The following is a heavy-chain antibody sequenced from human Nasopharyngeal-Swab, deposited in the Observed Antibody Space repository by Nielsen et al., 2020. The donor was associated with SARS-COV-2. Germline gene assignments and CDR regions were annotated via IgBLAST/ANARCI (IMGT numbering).Heavy chain of an antibody. J-gene: IGHJ4*02. Sequence: SETLSLTFTVPGGSISSYYWSWIRQPPGKGLEWIGYIYYSGSTNYNPSLKSRVTISVDTSKNQFSLKLSSVTAADTAVYYCAREMYYDFWSGYYTGGYYFDYWGQGTLVTVSS. CDR2: IYYSGST. V-gene: IGHV4-59*01. CDR1: GGSISSYY. D-gene: IGHD3-3*01. CDR3: AREMYYDFWSGYYTGGYYFDY.